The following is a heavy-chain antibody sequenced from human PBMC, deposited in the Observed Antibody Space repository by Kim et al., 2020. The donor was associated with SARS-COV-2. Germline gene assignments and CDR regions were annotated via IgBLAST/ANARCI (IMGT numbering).Heavy chain of an antibody. D-gene: IGHD3-3*01. CDR3: ASEVRPSEYDFWCGYYCCYYGMGI. CDR1: GGSISSSSYY. Sequence: SETLSLTCTVSGGSISSSSYYWGWIRQPPGKGLEWIGSIYDSGSTSYNLSLKSRVTISVDTTKNQFYLKLSSATAADTAVYYCASEVRPSEYDFWCGYYCCYYGMGIGRQGPGVSVS. CDR2: IYDSGST. J-gene: IGHJ6*02. V-gene: IGHV4-39*01.